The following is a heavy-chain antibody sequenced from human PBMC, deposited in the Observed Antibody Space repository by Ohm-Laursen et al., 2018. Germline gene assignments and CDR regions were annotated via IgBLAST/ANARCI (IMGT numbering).Heavy chain of an antibody. Sequence: GSLRLSCAAPVFTCSSYAMSWVRQAPGTGLEWVSAISGSGGSTYYADSEMGGFTIPRDNTKNKLYLQMNSPGAEDTAVYYCARSGVAVAGYFDYWGQGTLVTVSA. CDR3: ARSGVAVAGYFDY. J-gene: IGHJ4*02. CDR2: ISGSGGST. D-gene: IGHD6-19*01. V-gene: IGHV3-23*01. CDR1: VFTCSSYA.